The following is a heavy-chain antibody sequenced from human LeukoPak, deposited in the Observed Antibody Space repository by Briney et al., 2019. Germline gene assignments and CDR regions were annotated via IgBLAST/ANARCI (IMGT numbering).Heavy chain of an antibody. Sequence: GASVKVSCKASGGTFSSYGISWVRQAPGQGLEWMGVIIPIFGTANYAQKFQGRVTITADKSTSTAYMELSSLRSDDTAVYYCARAGDSSGYYSYNWFDPWGQGTLVTVSS. CDR2: IIPIFGTA. CDR3: ARAGDSSGYYSYNWFDP. V-gene: IGHV1-69*06. CDR1: GGTFSSYG. J-gene: IGHJ5*02. D-gene: IGHD3-22*01.